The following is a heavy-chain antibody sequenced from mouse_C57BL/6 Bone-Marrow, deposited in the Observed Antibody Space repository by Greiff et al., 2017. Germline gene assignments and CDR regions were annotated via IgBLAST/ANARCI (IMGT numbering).Heavy chain of an antibody. V-gene: IGHV1-55*01. Sequence: QVQLQQSGAELVKPGASVKMSCQASGYTFTSYWITWVKQRPGQGLEWIGAIYPGSDSTYYNEKFKSKATLTVDTASSTAYMQLSSLTSEDSAVYYCARWFAYWGQGTLVTVSA. CDR1: GYTFTSYW. CDR3: ARWFAY. J-gene: IGHJ3*01. CDR2: IYPGSDST.